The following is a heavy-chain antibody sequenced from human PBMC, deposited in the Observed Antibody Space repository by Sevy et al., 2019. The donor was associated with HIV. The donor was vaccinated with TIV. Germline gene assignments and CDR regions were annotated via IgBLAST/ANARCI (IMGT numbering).Heavy chain of an antibody. V-gene: IGHV4-39*01. Sequence: SETLSLTCTVSGGSISSSSYYWGWIRQPPGKGLEWIGRIYYSGSTYYNPSLKSRVTISVDTSKNQFSLMLSSVTAADTAVYYCARSSFWGNIASRNYWGQGTLVTVSS. CDR3: ARSSFWGNIASRNY. D-gene: IGHD3-16*01. CDR1: GGSISSSSYY. CDR2: IYYSGST. J-gene: IGHJ4*02.